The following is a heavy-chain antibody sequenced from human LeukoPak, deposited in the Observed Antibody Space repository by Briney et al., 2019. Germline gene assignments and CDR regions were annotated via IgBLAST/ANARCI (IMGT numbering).Heavy chain of an antibody. V-gene: IGHV3-23*01. CDR2: ISGSGGST. CDR1: GFTFSSYA. J-gene: IGHJ4*02. D-gene: IGHD3-22*01. Sequence: GGSLRLSCAASGFTFSSYAMSWVRQAPGKGLEWVSAISGSGGSTYYADSVKGRFTISRDNSKNTLYLQMNSLRAEDTAVYYCAVGLYYYDSSGYYSFDYWSQGTLVTVSS. CDR3: AVGLYYYDSSGYYSFDY.